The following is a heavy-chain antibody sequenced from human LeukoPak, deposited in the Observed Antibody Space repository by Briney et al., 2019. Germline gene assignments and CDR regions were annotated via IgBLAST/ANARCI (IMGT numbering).Heavy chain of an antibody. J-gene: IGHJ6*02. V-gene: IGHV3-11*01. CDR1: GFTFSDYY. D-gene: IGHD2-2*01. CDR2: ISSSGSTI. CDR3: ARLGYCSSTSCSNYYNYGMDV. Sequence: GGSLRLSCAASGFTFSDYYMSWIRQAPGKGLEWVSYISSSGSTIYYADSVKGRFTISRDNAKNSLYLQMNSLRAEDTAVYYCARLGYCSSTSCSNYYNYGMDVWGQGTTVTVSS.